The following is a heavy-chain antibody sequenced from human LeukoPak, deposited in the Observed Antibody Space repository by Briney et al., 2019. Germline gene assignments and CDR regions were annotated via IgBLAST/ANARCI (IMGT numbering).Heavy chain of an antibody. J-gene: IGHJ1*01. CDR1: RFTFSSYA. Sequence: AGGSLRLSCAASRFTFSSYAMHWVRQAPGKGLEWVAAISYDGTNEYHADSVKGRFTISRDNSKNTLYLQMNSLRAEDTAIYYCARDRIAVAGMGAFQHWGQGTLVTVSS. CDR3: ARDRIAVAGMGAFQH. CDR2: ISYDGTNE. D-gene: IGHD6-19*01. V-gene: IGHV3-30*04.